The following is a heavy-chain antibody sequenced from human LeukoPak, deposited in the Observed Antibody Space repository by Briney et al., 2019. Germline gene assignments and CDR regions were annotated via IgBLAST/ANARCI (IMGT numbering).Heavy chain of an antibody. CDR3: ATEKYSGSYYVFDY. Sequence: PGGSLRLSCAASGFTFSSYAMSWVRQAPGKGLEWVSAISGSGGSTYYADSVKGRLTISRDNSKNTLYLQMNSLRAEDTAVYYCATEKYSGSYYVFDYWGQGTLVTVSP. J-gene: IGHJ4*02. D-gene: IGHD1-26*01. CDR1: GFTFSSYA. V-gene: IGHV3-23*01. CDR2: ISGSGGST.